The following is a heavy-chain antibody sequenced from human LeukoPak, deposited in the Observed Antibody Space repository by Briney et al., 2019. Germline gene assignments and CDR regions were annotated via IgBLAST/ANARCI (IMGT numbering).Heavy chain of an antibody. CDR3: ARGGGTIFGVVTILWYFDL. J-gene: IGHJ2*01. CDR2: INPSGGST. Sequence: GASVKVSCKASGYTFTSYGISWVRQAPGQGLEWMGIINPSGGSTSYAQKFQGRVTMTRDTSTSTVYMELSSLRSEDTAVYYCARGGGTIFGVVTILWYFDLWGRGTLVTVSS. D-gene: IGHD3-3*01. CDR1: GYTFTSYG. V-gene: IGHV1-46*01.